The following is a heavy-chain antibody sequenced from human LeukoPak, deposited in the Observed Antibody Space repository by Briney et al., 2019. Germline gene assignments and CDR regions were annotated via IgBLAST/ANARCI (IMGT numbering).Heavy chain of an antibody. D-gene: IGHD6-6*01. CDR3: ASALGAARGWLDY. CDR2: IYYSGST. Sequence: SETLSLTCTVSGGSISSSSYYWGWIRQPPGKGLEWIGSIYYSGSTYYNPSLKSRVTISVDTSKNQFSLKLSSVTAAGTAVYYCASALGAARGWLDYWGQGTLVTVSS. CDR1: GGSISSSSYY. J-gene: IGHJ4*02. V-gene: IGHV4-39*01.